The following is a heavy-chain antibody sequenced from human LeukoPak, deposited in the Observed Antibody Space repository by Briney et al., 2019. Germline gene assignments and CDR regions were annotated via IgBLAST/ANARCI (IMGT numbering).Heavy chain of an antibody. V-gene: IGHV4-39*07. CDR2: IYYSGST. Sequence: PSETLSLTCTVSGGSISSSSYYWGWIRQPPGKGLEWIGSIYYSGSTYYNPSLESRVTISVDTSKNQFSLKLSSVTAADTAVYYCARATITGALPYWYFDLWGRGTQVTVSS. D-gene: IGHD7-27*01. J-gene: IGHJ2*01. CDR3: ARATITGALPYWYFDL. CDR1: GGSISSSSYY.